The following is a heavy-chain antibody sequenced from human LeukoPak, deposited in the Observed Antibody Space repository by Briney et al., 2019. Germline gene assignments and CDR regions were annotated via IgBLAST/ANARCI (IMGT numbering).Heavy chain of an antibody. CDR1: GFTFSSYA. Sequence: GGSLRLSCAASGFTFSSYAMSWVRQAPGKGLEWVSAISGSGGSTYYADSVKGRFTISRDNSKNTLYLQMNSLRAEDTAVYYCAVPYGFGELLYRFGYWGQGTLVTVSS. CDR3: AVPYGFGELLYRFGY. D-gene: IGHD3-10*01. CDR2: ISGSGGST. V-gene: IGHV3-23*01. J-gene: IGHJ4*02.